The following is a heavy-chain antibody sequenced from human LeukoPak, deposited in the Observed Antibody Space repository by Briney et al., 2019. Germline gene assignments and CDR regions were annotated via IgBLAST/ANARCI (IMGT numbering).Heavy chain of an antibody. V-gene: IGHV5-51*01. Sequence: PGESLQISCRCSGSSFINYYIGWVRQMPGKGLEWMGVTYPGGSDTRYSPSFQGQVTISADTSTTTVYLQWSSLKASDSGMYYCARQYSSGWYRHFDYWGQGTLVTVSS. CDR1: GSSFINYY. D-gene: IGHD6-19*01. CDR3: ARQYSSGWYRHFDY. J-gene: IGHJ4*02. CDR2: TYPGGSDT.